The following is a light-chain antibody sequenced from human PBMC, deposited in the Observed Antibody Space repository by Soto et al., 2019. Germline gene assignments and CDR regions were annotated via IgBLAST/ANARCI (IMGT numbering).Light chain of an antibody. J-gene: IGKJ1*01. Sequence: EIVLTQSPGTLSLSPGERATLSCRASQSVSSSYLAWYQQKPGQAPRLLIYGASSRATGIPDRFSGSGSGKDFTLTNSRLEPEDFAGYYCQPYGSSRTFGQGTKVEIK. CDR1: QSVSSSY. V-gene: IGKV3-20*01. CDR3: QPYGSSRT. CDR2: GAS.